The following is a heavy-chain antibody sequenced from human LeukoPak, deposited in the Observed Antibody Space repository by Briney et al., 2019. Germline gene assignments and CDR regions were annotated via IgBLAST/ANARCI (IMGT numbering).Heavy chain of an antibody. CDR1: GGSISSYY. D-gene: IGHD3-22*01. J-gene: IGHJ4*02. Sequence: SETLSLTCTVSGGSISSYYWSWIRQPPGKGLEWIGYIYYSGSTNYNPSLKSRVTISVDTSKNQFSLKLSSVTAADTAVYYCARYTPSSGYYFWGQGTLVTVSS. V-gene: IGHV4-59*08. CDR2: IYYSGST. CDR3: ARYTPSSGYYF.